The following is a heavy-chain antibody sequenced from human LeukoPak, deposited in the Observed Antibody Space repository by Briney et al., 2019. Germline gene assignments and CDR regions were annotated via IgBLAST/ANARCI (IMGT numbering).Heavy chain of an antibody. V-gene: IGHV1-2*02. CDR2: INPNSGGT. CDR3: ARGGSPIFYYYIDV. J-gene: IGHJ6*03. CDR1: GYTFTDYF. Sequence: ASVKVSCKASGYTFTDYFMHWVRQAPGQGLEWMGWINPNSGGTNYAQRFQGGVTMTRDTSITTAYTELSRLRSDDTAVYYCARGGSPIFYYYIDVWGKGTTVTISS. D-gene: IGHD2-21*01.